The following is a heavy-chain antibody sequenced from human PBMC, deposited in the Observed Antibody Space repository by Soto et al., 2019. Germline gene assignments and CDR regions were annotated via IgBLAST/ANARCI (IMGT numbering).Heavy chain of an antibody. V-gene: IGHV4-30-4*01. D-gene: IGHD3-22*01. CDR1: GGSISSGDYY. CDR3: ARAKYYYDSSGYYYLPYYFDY. CDR2: IYYSGST. J-gene: IGHJ4*02. Sequence: PSETLSLTCTVSGGSISSGDYYWSWIRQPPGKGLEWIGYIYYSGSTYYNPSLKSRVTISVDTSKNQFSLKLSSVTAADTAVYYCARAKYYYDSSGYYYLPYYFDYWGQGTLVTSPQ.